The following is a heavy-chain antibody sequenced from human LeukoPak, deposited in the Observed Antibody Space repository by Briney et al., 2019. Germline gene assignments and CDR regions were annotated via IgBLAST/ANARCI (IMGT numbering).Heavy chain of an antibody. D-gene: IGHD6-19*01. CDR1: GYTFTSYG. Sequence: GASVKVSCKTSGYTFTSYGITWVRQAPGQGLEWMGWISVYNGYTNYAQKFQSRVTLTTDTSTSTAYMDLRSLRSDDTAVYYCERGGSGWSSDYWGQGTLVTVSS. CDR2: ISVYNGYT. J-gene: IGHJ4*02. V-gene: IGHV1-18*04. CDR3: ERGGSGWSSDY.